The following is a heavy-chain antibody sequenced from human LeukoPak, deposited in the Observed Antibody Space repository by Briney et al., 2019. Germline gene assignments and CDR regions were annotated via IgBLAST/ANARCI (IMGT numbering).Heavy chain of an antibody. CDR2: MNPNSGNT. Sequence: GASVKVSCKVSGFTLTELSMHWVRQATGQGLEWMGWMNPNSGNTGYAQKFQGRVTITRNTSISTAYMELSSLRSEDTAVYYCARAPGRDWFDPWGQGTLVTVSS. V-gene: IGHV1-8*03. CDR1: GFTLTELS. J-gene: IGHJ5*02. CDR3: ARAPGRDWFDP.